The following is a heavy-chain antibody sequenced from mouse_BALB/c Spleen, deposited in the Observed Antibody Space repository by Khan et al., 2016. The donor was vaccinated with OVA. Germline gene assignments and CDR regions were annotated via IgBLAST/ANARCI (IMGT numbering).Heavy chain of an antibody. J-gene: IGHJ4*01. V-gene: IGHV9-4*02. CDR1: GYTFTTAG. D-gene: IGHD2-14*01. Sequence: QIQLVQSGPELKKPGETVRISCKASGYTFTTAGMQWVQKMPGKGLKWIGWINTHSGVPKYAEDFKGRFVFSSETSASTAYLQITNLKNEDTATYFCARGGAAFYRNDGGAMDSWGQGTSVTVSS. CDR3: ARGGAAFYRNDGGAMDS. CDR2: INTHSGVP.